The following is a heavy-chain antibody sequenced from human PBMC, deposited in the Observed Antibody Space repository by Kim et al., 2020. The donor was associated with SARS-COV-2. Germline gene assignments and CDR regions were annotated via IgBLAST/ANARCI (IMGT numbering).Heavy chain of an antibody. D-gene: IGHD1-26*01. J-gene: IGHJ4*02. V-gene: IGHV3-23*01. CDR2: IGDAGDI. CDR1: GLIFRNYA. Sequence: GGSLRLSCAASGLIFRNYAMTWVRQPLGKGLEWVSTIGDAGDIHYADSVKGRFTISRDNSKNTLYLQLNSLGAEDTAVYYCAAVPGGRRVDYWGQGTLVTVSS. CDR3: AAVPGGRRVDY.